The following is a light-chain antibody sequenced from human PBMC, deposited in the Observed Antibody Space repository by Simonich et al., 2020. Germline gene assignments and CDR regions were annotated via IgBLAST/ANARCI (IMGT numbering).Light chain of an antibody. Sequence: EIVLTQSPGTLSLSPGERATLSCRASQSVSSSYLAWYQQKPGLAPRLLIYDASSRATGIPDRFSGRGSGTDFTLTISRLEPEDFAVYYCQQCGSAPLTFGGGTKVEIK. CDR3: QQCGSAPLT. V-gene: IGKV3D-20*01. CDR1: QSVSSSY. J-gene: IGKJ4*02. CDR2: DAS.